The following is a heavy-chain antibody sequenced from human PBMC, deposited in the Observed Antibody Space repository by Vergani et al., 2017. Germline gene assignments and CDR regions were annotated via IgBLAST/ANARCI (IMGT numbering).Heavy chain of an antibody. D-gene: IGHD2-2*01. J-gene: IGHJ4*02. CDR2: IHYDGSHE. CDR1: GFSFSSFG. CDR3: ARDRGCATIGCYFSGAFDY. Sequence: QVQLVESGGGVVQPGRSRRLSCAASGFSFSSFGFHWVRQAPGKGLEWVAFIHYDGSHEYYIDSVKGRFTISRDNSKNTLILQMNGLRAEDTAVYYCARDRGCATIGCYFSGAFDYWGLGTLVSVSS. V-gene: IGHV3-33*01.